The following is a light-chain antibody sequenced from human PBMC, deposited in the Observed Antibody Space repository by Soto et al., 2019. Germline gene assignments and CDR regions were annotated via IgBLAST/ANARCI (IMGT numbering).Light chain of an antibody. V-gene: IGKV1-5*03. J-gene: IGKJ3*01. CDR1: QSIRDW. Sequence: DIQMTQSPSTLSASVGDRVTITCRASQSIRDWVAWYQQKPGKAPKLLIYKASSLESGVPSRCSGSGSGTEFTLTISSLQPDDFATYYCLQYNTYSAFGPGTKVDIK. CDR3: LQYNTYSA. CDR2: KAS.